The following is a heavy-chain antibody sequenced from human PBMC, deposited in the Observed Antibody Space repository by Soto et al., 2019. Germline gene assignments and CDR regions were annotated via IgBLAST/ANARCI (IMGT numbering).Heavy chain of an antibody. CDR2: IPNTENKK. Sequence: QVHMEESGGGVVQPGTSLRLACVASGVTLSSYGRHWVRQAPGKGLERVAVIPNTENKKYYADSVKGRFTSSRDNSQNKRFLQMESLMSEDTAMSDCARTAGGRVRGALEIWGQWTMVTV. J-gene: IGHJ3*02. CDR1: GVTLSSYG. CDR3: ARTAGGRVRGALEI. V-gene: IGHV3-30-3*01. D-gene: IGHD6-13*01.